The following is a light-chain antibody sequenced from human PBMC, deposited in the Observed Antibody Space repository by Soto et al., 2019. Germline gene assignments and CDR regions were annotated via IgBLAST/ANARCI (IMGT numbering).Light chain of an antibody. J-gene: IGLJ1*01. CDR2: EGS. CDR1: SSDVGTYNL. Sequence: QSALTQPASVSGSPGQSIIISCTGTSSDVGTYNLVSWYQQYPAKAPKLMIYEGSKRPSAVSNRFSGSQSGNAASLTISGLQDEDEADYYCCSYAGSGTYVFGSGTKVTVL. V-gene: IGLV2-23*01. CDR3: CSYAGSGTYV.